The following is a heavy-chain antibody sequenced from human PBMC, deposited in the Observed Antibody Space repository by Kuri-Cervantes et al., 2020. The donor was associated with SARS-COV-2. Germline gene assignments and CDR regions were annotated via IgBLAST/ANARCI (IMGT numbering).Heavy chain of an antibody. CDR3: ASPYSGSYYRLGGISY. CDR2: ISSSSSYI. CDR1: GFPFSSYN. D-gene: IGHD1-26*01. Sequence: GGSLRLSCAASGFPFSSYNMNWVRQAPGKGLEWVSSISSSSSYIYYADSVKGRFTISRDNAKNSLYLQMNSLRAEDTAVYYCASPYSGSYYRLGGISYWGQGTLVTVSS. V-gene: IGHV3-21*01. J-gene: IGHJ4*02.